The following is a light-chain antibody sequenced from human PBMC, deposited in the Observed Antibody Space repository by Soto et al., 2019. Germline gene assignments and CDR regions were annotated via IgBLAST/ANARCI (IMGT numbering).Light chain of an antibody. Sequence: EIVMTQSPATPSVSPGERATLSCRASQSVSSNLAWYQQKPGQAPRLLIYGASTRATGIPARFSGSGSGTEFTLTISSLQSEDFAVYYCPQYNTWPLYTFGQGTRLEIK. CDR1: QSVSSN. V-gene: IGKV3-15*01. J-gene: IGKJ5*01. CDR3: PQYNTWPLYT. CDR2: GAS.